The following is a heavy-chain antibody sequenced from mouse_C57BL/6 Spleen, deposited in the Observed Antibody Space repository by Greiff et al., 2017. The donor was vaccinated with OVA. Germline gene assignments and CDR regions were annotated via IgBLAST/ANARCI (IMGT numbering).Heavy chain of an antibody. V-gene: IGHV1-50*01. CDR2: IDPSDSYT. CDR1: GYTFTSYW. J-gene: IGHJ4*01. Sequence: QVQLQQPGAELVKPGASVKLSCKASGYTFTSYWMQWVKQRPGQGLEWIGEIDPSDSYTNYNQKFKGKATLTVETSSSTAYMQLSSLTSEDSAVYYCARFSRDAMDYWGQGTSVTVSS. CDR3: ARFSRDAMDY.